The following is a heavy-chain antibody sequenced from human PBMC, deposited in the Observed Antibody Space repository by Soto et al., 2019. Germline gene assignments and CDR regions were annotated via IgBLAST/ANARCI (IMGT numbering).Heavy chain of an antibody. Sequence: EVQLVESGGGLVQPGGSLRLSCATSGFIFSSYWMHWVRQAPGKGLVWVIRINPTGSSTNYADSVKGRFTISRDNTKSTFSLQMNSLRAEDTAVYYCASSTRGGFFDLWGRGTLVTVSS. V-gene: IGHV3-74*01. D-gene: IGHD3-3*01. CDR1: GFIFSSYW. CDR2: INPTGSST. CDR3: ASSTRGGFFDL. J-gene: IGHJ2*01.